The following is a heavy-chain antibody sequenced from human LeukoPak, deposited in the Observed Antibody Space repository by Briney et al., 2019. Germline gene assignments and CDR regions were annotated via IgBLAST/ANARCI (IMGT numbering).Heavy chain of an antibody. CDR3: VRDSTISGWYELGY. J-gene: IGHJ4*02. D-gene: IGHD6-19*01. CDR1: GFAVSSNY. Sequence: GGSLRLSCAASGFAVSSNYMSWVRQAPGKGLESVSVISNEGATYYADSVKGRFSISRDNSKNTVSLQMNSLRAEDTAVYFCVRDSTISGWYELGYWGQGTLVTVSS. CDR2: ISNEGAT. V-gene: IGHV3-53*01.